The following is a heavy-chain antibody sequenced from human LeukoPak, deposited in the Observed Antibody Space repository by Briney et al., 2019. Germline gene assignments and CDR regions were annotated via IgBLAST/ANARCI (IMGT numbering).Heavy chain of an antibody. D-gene: IGHD3-10*01. J-gene: IGHJ5*02. CDR3: ARVFPSAMVRGVDVGWFDP. CDR1: RGSISSYF. CDR2: IYYSGST. Sequence: SETLSLTCTVSRGSISSYFWSWIRQPPGKGLEWIGYIYYSGSTNYNPSLKSRVTISVDTSKNQFSLKLSSETAADTAVYYCARVFPSAMVRGVDVGWFDPWGQGTLVTVSS. V-gene: IGHV4-59*01.